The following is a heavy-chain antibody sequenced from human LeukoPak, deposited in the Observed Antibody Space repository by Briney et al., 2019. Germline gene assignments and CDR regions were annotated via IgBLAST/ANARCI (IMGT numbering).Heavy chain of an antibody. V-gene: IGHV3-48*04. CDR1: GFTFSIYS. J-gene: IGHJ4*02. CDR3: ARSGIAAAGSDY. Sequence: GGSLRLSCAASGFTFSIYSMNWVRQAPGKGLEWVSHISSSGNTIYYADSVKGRFTISRDNAKNSLYLQMNSLRAEDTAVYYCARSGIAAAGSDYWGQGTLVTVSS. D-gene: IGHD6-13*01. CDR2: ISSSGNTI.